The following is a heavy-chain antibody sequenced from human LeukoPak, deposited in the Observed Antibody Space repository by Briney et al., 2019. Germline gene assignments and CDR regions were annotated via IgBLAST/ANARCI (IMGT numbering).Heavy chain of an antibody. CDR3: ARDSGSYALDY. V-gene: IGHV4-59*01. Sequence: SETLSLTCTVSGGPISSYYWSWIRQPPGKGLEMIGYIYYSGSTNYNPSLKSRVTISVATSKNQFSLKLSSVTAADTAVYYCARDSGSYALDYWGQGTLVTVSS. D-gene: IGHD1-26*01. CDR1: GGPISSYY. CDR2: IYYSGST. J-gene: IGHJ4*02.